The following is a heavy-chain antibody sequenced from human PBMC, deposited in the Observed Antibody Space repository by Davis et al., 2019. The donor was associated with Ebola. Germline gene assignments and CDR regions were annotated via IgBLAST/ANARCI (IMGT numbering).Heavy chain of an antibody. D-gene: IGHD6-13*01. J-gene: IGHJ4*02. CDR2: IYYSGST. CDR1: GGSISSSSYY. V-gene: IGHV4-61*01. CDR3: ARDRGSSWPFDY. Sequence: PGGSLRLSCTVSGGSISSSSYYWGWIRQPPGKGLEWIGYIYYSGSTNYNPSLKSRVTISVDTSKNQFSLKLSSVTAADTAVYYCARDRGSSWPFDYWGQGTLVTVSS.